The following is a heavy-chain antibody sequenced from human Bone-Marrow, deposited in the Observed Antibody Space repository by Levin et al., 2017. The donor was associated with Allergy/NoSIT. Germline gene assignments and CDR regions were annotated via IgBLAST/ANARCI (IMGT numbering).Heavy chain of an antibody. CDR2: INHSGNT. V-gene: IGHV4-34*01. J-gene: IGHJ4*02. CDR3: ARPVGY. Sequence: SQTLSLTCAVYGASFSANYWSWIRQSPGKGLEWIGEINHSGNTNYNPSLKSRVTMSVDTSNNQFSLKLKSVTAADTAVYYCARPVGYWSQGTLVTVSS. CDR1: GASFSANY. D-gene: IGHD6-13*01.